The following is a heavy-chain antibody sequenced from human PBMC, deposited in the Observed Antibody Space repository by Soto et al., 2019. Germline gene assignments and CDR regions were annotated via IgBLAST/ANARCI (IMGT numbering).Heavy chain of an antibody. V-gene: IGHV4-30-4*01. CDR3: ARDDYGDYSGGY. CDR1: GGSISSGDYY. Sequence: SETLSLTCTVSGGSISSGDYYWSWIRQPPGKGLEWIGYIYYSGSTYYNPSLKSRVTISVDTSKNQFSLKLSSVTAADTAVYYCARDDYGDYSGGYWGQGTLVTVS. D-gene: IGHD4-17*01. CDR2: IYYSGST. J-gene: IGHJ4*02.